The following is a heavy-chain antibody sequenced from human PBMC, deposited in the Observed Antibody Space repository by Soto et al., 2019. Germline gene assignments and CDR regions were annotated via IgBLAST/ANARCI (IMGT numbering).Heavy chain of an antibody. Sequence: KPGGSLRLSCEASGFSFITYSMHWVRQAPGKGLEWVSSIGRRSDIYYADSVKGRFTISRDNAKNSVSLQMNSLRDEDTAVYYCAREETAWPLAYGLDVWGQGTTVTVSS. D-gene: IGHD2-21*02. CDR3: AREETAWPLAYGLDV. J-gene: IGHJ6*02. CDR2: IGRRSDI. V-gene: IGHV3-21*01. CDR1: GFSFITYS.